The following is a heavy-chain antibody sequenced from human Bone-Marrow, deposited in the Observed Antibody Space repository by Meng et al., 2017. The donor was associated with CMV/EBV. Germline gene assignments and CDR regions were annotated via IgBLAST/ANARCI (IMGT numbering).Heavy chain of an antibody. CDR1: GYTFTSYD. CDR3: ARAYGYSSSWYYFDF. CDR2: MNPNSGNT. V-gene: IGHV1-8*01. D-gene: IGHD6-13*01. Sequence: QVHLVQSGAEVKKPGASVKFSCKASGYTFTSYDINWVQQASGQGLEWMGWMNPNSGNTGYAQKFQGRVTMTRNTSINTAYLELSSLRSEDTAVYYCARAYGYSSSWYYFDFWGQGTLVTVSS. J-gene: IGHJ4*02.